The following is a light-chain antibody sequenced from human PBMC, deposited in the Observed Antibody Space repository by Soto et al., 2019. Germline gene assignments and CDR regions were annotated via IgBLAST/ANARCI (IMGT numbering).Light chain of an antibody. CDR1: SSDVGSNNR. J-gene: IGLJ1*01. V-gene: IGLV2-18*02. CDR2: DVS. Sequence: QSALTQPPSVSGSPGQSVAISCTGTSSDVGSNNRVSWYQQPPGSAPKLIIYDVSNRPSAIPDRFSGSKSANTASLTISGLQTEDEADYYCSSYTTSNPYVFGTGTKVTVL. CDR3: SSYTTSNPYV.